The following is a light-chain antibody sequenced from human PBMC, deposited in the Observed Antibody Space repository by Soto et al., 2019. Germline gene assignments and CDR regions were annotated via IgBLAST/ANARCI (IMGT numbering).Light chain of an antibody. CDR2: EVS. CDR1: SSDVGGYNY. CDR3: SSYAGSNNWV. Sequence: QSALTQPPSASGSPGQSVTISCTGTSSDVGGYNYVSWYQQHPGKAPKLMIYEVSKRPSGVPDRFSGSKSGNTASLTVSGLQAEDEGDYYCSSYAGSNNWVFGGGTKPTVL. V-gene: IGLV2-8*01. J-gene: IGLJ3*02.